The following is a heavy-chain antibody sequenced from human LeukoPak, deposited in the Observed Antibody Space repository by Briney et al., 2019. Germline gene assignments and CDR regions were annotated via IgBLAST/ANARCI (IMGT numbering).Heavy chain of an antibody. Sequence: GGPLRLSCAASGFTFSSHWMSWVRQAPGKGLEWVANIERDGSEKNCVESVKGRFTISRDNAKNALYLQMNSLRAEDTAVYFCAREPTAVGLWGQGTLVTVSS. CDR1: GFTFSSHW. D-gene: IGHD1-26*01. CDR3: AREPTAVGL. CDR2: IERDGSEK. J-gene: IGHJ4*02. V-gene: IGHV3-7*01.